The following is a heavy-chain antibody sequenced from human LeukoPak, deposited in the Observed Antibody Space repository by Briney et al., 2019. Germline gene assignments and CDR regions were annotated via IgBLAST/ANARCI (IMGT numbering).Heavy chain of an antibody. V-gene: IGHV1-2*06. CDR1: GYTFTCYY. J-gene: IGHJ4*02. CDR3: ARDLLEPEDSGSKLRDY. CDR2: INPNSGGT. D-gene: IGHD1-26*01. Sequence: ASVKVSCKASGYTFTCYYMHWVRQAPGQGLEWMGRINPNSGGTNYAQKFQGRVTMTRDTSISTAYMELSRLRSDDTAVYYCARDLLEPEDSGSKLRDYWGQGTLVTASS.